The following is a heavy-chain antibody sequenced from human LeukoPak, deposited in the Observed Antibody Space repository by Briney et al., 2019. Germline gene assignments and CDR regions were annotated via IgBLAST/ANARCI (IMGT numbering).Heavy chain of an antibody. Sequence: GGSLRLSCAASGFTFNTYAMNWVRQAPGQGLEWVSGVSDSGRSTYYAGSVKGRFTISRDNSKNTLYLQMNSLRAEDTAVYYCANLIDSSRKYGLDVWGQGTTVTVSS. CDR1: GFTFNTYA. CDR3: ANLIDSSRKYGLDV. CDR2: VSDSGRST. V-gene: IGHV3-23*01. J-gene: IGHJ6*02. D-gene: IGHD3-22*01.